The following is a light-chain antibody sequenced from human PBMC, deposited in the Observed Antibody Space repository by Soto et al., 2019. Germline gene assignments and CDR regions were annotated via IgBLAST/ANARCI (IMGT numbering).Light chain of an antibody. CDR1: QSVSSY. V-gene: IGKV3-11*01. CDR2: GAS. Sequence: EIVLTQSPATLSLSPGERATLSCRASQSVSSYLAWYQQKPGQAPRLLIYGASTRATGIPARFSGSGSGTEFTLTISSLEPEDFAVYYCHQRQYWPPITFGQGTRLEI. J-gene: IGKJ5*01. CDR3: HQRQYWPPIT.